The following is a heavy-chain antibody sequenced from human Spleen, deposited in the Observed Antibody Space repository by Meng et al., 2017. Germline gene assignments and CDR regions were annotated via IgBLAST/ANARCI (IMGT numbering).Heavy chain of an antibody. Sequence: GESLKISCAASGFTFSSYAMSWVRQAPGKGLEWVSAISGSGGSTYYADSVKGRFTISRDNSKNTLYLQMNSLRAEDTAVYYCAKKRGYSYGYAVDYWGQGTLVTVSS. V-gene: IGHV3-23*01. CDR1: GFTFSSYA. D-gene: IGHD5-18*01. J-gene: IGHJ4*02. CDR2: ISGSGGST. CDR3: AKKRGYSYGYAVDY.